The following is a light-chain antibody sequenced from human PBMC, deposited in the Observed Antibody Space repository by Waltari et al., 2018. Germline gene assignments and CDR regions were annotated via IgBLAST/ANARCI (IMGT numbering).Light chain of an antibody. V-gene: IGLV2-8*01. CDR2: EVI. CDR1: ISDVGSYNY. CDR3: SSFAGTDNWM. Sequence: QSALTQAPSASGSPGQSVTISCTGTISDVGSYNYVPWFQQHPGKAPKLMIYEVIKRPSGIPDRFSGSKSGNTAFLTVSGLQAEDEADYYCSSFAGTDNWMFGGGTKLTVL. J-gene: IGLJ3*02.